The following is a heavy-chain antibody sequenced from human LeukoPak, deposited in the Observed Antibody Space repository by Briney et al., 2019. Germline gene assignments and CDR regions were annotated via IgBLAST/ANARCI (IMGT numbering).Heavy chain of an antibody. CDR2: ISSSSSTI. CDR3: AGEGSGYHGYYFDY. CDR1: GFTFSSYS. J-gene: IGHJ4*02. V-gene: IGHV3-48*01. D-gene: IGHD3-3*01. Sequence: GGSLRLSCAASGFTFSSYSMNWVRQAPGKGLEWVSYISSSSSTIYYADSVKGRFTISRDNAKNSLYLQMNSLRAEDTAVYYCAGEGSGYHGYYFDYWGQGTLVTVSS.